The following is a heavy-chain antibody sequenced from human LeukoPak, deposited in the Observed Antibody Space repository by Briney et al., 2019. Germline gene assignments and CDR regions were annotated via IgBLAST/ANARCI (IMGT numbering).Heavy chain of an antibody. D-gene: IGHD3-10*01. CDR1: GFTFSRYA. Sequence: GGSLRLSCAASGFTFSRYALNWVRQAPGKGLEWVSSISTTSSSSYIHYADSMKGRFTISRDNAKSSLYLQMNSLRAEDTAVYYCARVMAGYSYMDVWGKGTTVTVSS. CDR3: ARVMAGYSYMDV. CDR2: ISTTSSSSYI. V-gene: IGHV3-21*01. J-gene: IGHJ6*03.